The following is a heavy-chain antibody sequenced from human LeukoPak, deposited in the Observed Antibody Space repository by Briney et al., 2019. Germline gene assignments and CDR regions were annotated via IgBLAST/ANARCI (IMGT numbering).Heavy chain of an antibody. CDR3: AREAGRDGYNSAFDI. Sequence: SETLSLTCTVSGGSISSYYWSWIRQPPGKGLEWIGYIYYSGSTNYNPSLKSRVTISVDTSKNQFSLKLSSVTAADTAVYYCAREAGRDGYNSAFDIWGQGTMVTVSS. CDR1: GGSISSYY. V-gene: IGHV4-59*01. CDR2: IYYSGST. D-gene: IGHD5-24*01. J-gene: IGHJ3*02.